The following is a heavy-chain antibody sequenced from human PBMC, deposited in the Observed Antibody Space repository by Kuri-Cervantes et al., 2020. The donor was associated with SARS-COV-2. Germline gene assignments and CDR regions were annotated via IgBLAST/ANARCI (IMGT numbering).Heavy chain of an antibody. CDR3: ARDNLRRYVVVTAINYYYYGMDV. V-gene: IGHV4-61*01. CDR1: GGSVSSGSYY. D-gene: IGHD2-21*02. CDR2: IYYSGST. Sequence: SETLSLTCTVPGGSVSSGSYYWSWIRQPPGKGLEWIGYIYYSGSTNYNPSLKNRVTISVDTSKNQFSLKLSSVTAADTAVYYCARDNLRRYVVVTAINYYYYGMDVWGQGTTVTVSS. J-gene: IGHJ6*02.